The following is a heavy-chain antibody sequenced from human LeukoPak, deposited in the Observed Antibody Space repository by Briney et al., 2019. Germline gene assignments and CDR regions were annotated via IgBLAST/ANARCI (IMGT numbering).Heavy chain of an antibody. V-gene: IGHV3-23*01. J-gene: IGHJ4*02. CDR3: AREFGVLGYFDY. CDR2: ISGSGGST. Sequence: GGSLRLSCAASGFTFSSYAMSWVRQAPGKGLEWVSAISGSGGSTYYADSVKGRFTISRDNSKNTPYLQMNSLRAEDTAVYYCAREFGVLGYFDYWGQGTLVTVSS. CDR1: GFTFSSYA. D-gene: IGHD3-16*01.